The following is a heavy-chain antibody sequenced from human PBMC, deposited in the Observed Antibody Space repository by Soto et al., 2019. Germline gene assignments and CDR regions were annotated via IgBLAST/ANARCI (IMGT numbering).Heavy chain of an antibody. CDR2: IYYSGST. CDR3: ARDSYYYDSSGYYYSDGMDV. Sequence: SETLSLTCTVSGGSISSYYWSWIRQPPGKGLEWIGYIYYSGSTNYNPSLKSRVTISVDTSKNQFSLKLSSVTAADTAVYYCARDSYYYDSSGYYYSDGMDVWGQGTTVT. J-gene: IGHJ6*02. D-gene: IGHD3-22*01. V-gene: IGHV4-59*01. CDR1: GGSISSYY.